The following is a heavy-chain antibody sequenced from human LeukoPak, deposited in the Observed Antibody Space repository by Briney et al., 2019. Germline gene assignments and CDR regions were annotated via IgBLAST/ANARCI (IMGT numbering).Heavy chain of an antibody. D-gene: IGHD3-9*01. J-gene: IGHJ4*02. CDR2: INHSRST. CDR3: ARSNTYYDILTGGPRSPYFDY. CDR1: GGSFSGYY. Sequence: PSETLSLTCAVYGGSFSGYYWSWIRQPPGKGLEWIGEINHSRSTNYNPSLKSRVTISVDTSKNQFSLKLSSVTAADTAVYYCARSNTYYDILTGGPRSPYFDYWGQGTLVTVSS. V-gene: IGHV4-34*01.